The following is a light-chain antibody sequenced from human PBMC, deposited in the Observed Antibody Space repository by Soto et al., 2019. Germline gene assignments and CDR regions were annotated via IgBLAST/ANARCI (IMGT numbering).Light chain of an antibody. CDR1: RSDVGGYNY. J-gene: IGLJ1*01. Sequence: QSALTQPASVSGSPGQSITISCTGTRSDVGGYNYVSWYQQHPGKAPKLVIHDVARRPSGVSNRYSGSKSRNTAYLTISGLQAEDEADYYCNSYTDTSLYVFGGGTKLTVL. CDR3: NSYTDTSLYV. V-gene: IGLV2-14*01. CDR2: DVA.